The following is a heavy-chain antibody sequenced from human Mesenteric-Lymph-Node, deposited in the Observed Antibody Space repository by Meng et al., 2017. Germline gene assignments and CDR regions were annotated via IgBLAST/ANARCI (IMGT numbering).Heavy chain of an antibody. Sequence: HVQLQQRGAGLLKPSEHLSLTGAVNGGSLSGAYWNWIRQPPGKGLEWIGEIIHGGSPSYNPSLKSRVTISIDTSKNQLSLMLSSVTAADTAVYYCARRPTGIDYWGQGTLVTVSS. CDR1: GGSLSGAY. D-gene: IGHD2-8*02. CDR3: ARRPTGIDY. J-gene: IGHJ4*02. CDR2: IIHGGSP. V-gene: IGHV4-34*12.